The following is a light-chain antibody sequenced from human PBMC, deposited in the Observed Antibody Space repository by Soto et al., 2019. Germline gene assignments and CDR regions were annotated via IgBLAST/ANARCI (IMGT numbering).Light chain of an antibody. CDR2: GAS. J-gene: IGKJ4*01. CDR1: QSVSTNS. Sequence: EIVLTQSPDTLSLSPGERVTLSCRASQSVSTNSLAWYQQKPGQAPRPLIYGASSRATGTPDRFSGSGSGTDFTLIISRLELEDFAVYYCQQYGSSELTSGGGTTVDSK. V-gene: IGKV3-20*01. CDR3: QQYGSSELT.